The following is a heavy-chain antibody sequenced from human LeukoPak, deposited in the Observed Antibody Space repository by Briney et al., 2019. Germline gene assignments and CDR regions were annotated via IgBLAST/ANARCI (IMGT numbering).Heavy chain of an antibody. J-gene: IGHJ4*02. V-gene: IGHV3-7*01. CDR2: IKEDGSQK. Sequence: GSLRLSCADSGFTFSSSWMTWVRQAPGKGLEWVANIKEDGSQKNYLDSVKGRFTISRDNAKKSLYLQMNSLRVEDTAVYYCARDRAYNRFDYWGQGTLVTVSS. CDR1: GFTFSSSW. CDR3: ARDRAYNRFDY. D-gene: IGHD5-24*01.